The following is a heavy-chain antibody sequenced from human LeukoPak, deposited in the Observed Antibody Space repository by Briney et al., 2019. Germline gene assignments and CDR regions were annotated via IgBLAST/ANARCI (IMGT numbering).Heavy chain of an antibody. Sequence: PGGSLSLSCAASGFVFSASYMSWVRKAPGKGLEWVATIKPDGSEKYHVDSVSGRFTISRDHTNDSLFLQMNSLRVDDTAVYYCVRGGTYWTVSWGQGTLVNVS. CDR1: GFVFSASY. CDR3: VRGGTYWTVS. CDR2: IKPDGSEK. V-gene: IGHV3-7*01. J-gene: IGHJ5*01.